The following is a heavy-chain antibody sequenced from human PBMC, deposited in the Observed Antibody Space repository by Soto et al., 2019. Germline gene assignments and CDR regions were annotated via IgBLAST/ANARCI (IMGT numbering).Heavy chain of an antibody. CDR2: IIPILGIA. CDR1: GGTFSSYT. V-gene: IGHV1-69*02. CDR3: ARPSVSFCERPSRTGPPTATNGY. J-gene: IGHJ1*01. Sequence: SVKVSCKASGGTFSSYTISWVRHAPGQGLEWMGRIIPILGIANYAQKFQGRVTITADKSTSTAYMELSSLRSEDTAVYYCARPSVSFCERPSRTGPPTATNGYCGQGTLVTLSS. D-gene: IGHD2-2*01.